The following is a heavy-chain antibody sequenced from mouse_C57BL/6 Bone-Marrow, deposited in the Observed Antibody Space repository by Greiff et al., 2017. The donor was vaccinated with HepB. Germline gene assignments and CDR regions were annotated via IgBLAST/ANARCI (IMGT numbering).Heavy chain of an antibody. D-gene: IGHD1-1*01. V-gene: IGHV1-50*01. CDR2: IDPSDSYT. J-gene: IGHJ2*01. CDR1: GYTFTSYW. Sequence: QVQLQQSGAELVKPGASVKLSCKASGYTFTSYWMQWVKQRPGQGLEWIGEIDPSDSYTNYNQKFKGKATLTVDTSSSTAYMQLSSLTSEDSAVYYCARRYFYYFDYWGQGTTLTVSS. CDR3: ARRYFYYFDY.